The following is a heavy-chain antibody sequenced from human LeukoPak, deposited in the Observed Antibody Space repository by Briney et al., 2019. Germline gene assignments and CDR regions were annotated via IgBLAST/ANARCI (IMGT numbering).Heavy chain of an antibody. J-gene: IGHJ3*02. CDR1: GGSISSGGYY. V-gene: IGHV4-31*03. CDR3: PRSPGYCTNGVCLTDALDI. CDR2: IYYSGST. D-gene: IGHD2-8*01. Sequence: SQTLSLTCTVSGGSISSGGYYWSWIRQHPGKGLEWIGYIYYSGSTYYNPSLKSRVTISVDTSKNQFSLKLSSVTAADTAVYYCPRSPGYCTNGVCLTDALDIWGQGTMVTVSS.